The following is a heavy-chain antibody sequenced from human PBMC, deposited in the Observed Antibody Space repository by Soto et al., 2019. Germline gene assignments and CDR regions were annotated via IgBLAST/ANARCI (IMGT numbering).Heavy chain of an antibody. CDR2: ISGSGGST. Sequence: VQLVQSGAEVKKPGASVKVSCKASGYTFTSYGISWVRQAPGQGLEWVSAISGSGGSTYYADSVKGRFTISRDNSKNTLYLQMNSLRAEDTAVYYCAKFRGRDAFDIWGQGTMVTVSS. V-gene: IGHV3-23*04. D-gene: IGHD5-12*01. CDR1: GYTFTSYG. CDR3: AKFRGRDAFDI. J-gene: IGHJ3*02.